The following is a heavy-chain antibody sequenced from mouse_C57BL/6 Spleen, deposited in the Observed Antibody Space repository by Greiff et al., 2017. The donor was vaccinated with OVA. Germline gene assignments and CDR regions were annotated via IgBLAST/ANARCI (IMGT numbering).Heavy chain of an antibody. J-gene: IGHJ4*01. CDR3: ARPLRRAYAMDY. V-gene: IGHV5-17*01. CDR2: ISSGSSTI. D-gene: IGHD3-3*01. Sequence: DVMLVESGGGLVKPGGSLKLSCAASGFTFSDYGMHWVRQAPEKGLEWVAYISSGSSTIYYADTVKGRFTISRDNAKNTLFLQMTSLRSEDTAMYYCARPLRRAYAMDYWGQGTSVTVSS. CDR1: GFTFSDYG.